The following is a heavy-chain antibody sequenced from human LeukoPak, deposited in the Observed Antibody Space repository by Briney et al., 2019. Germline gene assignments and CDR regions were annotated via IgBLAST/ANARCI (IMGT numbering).Heavy chain of an antibody. CDR3: AKERSLNGGYSDGYFDH. Sequence: GGSLRLSCVASGFTFSNYAMSWVRQTPGKGLEWVSVISNSGSNTYYADSVKGRFTISRDNSKNTLYPQMNSLRAEDTALYHCAKERSLNGGYSDGYFDHWGQGTLVTVSS. V-gene: IGHV3-23*01. CDR1: GFTFSNYA. CDR2: ISNSGSNT. D-gene: IGHD4-23*01. J-gene: IGHJ4*02.